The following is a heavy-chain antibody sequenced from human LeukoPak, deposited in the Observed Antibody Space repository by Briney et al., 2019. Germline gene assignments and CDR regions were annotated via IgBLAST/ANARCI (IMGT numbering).Heavy chain of an antibody. CDR3: ARGLRGGEYYFDY. CDR1: GFTFNNYW. Sequence: GGSLRLSCAASGFTFNNYWMHWVRQAPGKGLEWVANINQDGSGKNFVDSEKGRFTISRDNAKNSLYLQMNSLRAEDTAVYYCARGLRGGEYYFDYWGQGTLVTVSS. V-gene: IGHV3-7*01. J-gene: IGHJ4*02. CDR2: INQDGSGK. D-gene: IGHD3-16*01.